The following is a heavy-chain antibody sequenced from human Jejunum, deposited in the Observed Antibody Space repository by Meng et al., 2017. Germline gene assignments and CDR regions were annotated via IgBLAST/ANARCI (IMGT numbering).Heavy chain of an antibody. Sequence: QFQLVQSGAEVKKPGSSVKVSFKPSGGTCSSYTISWVRQAPGQGLEWMGRIIPILGIANYAQKFQGRVTITADKSTSTAYMELSSLRSEDTAVYYCARVNYDFWSGQENWFDPWGQGTLVTVSS. J-gene: IGHJ5*02. CDR1: GGTCSSYT. D-gene: IGHD3-3*01. V-gene: IGHV1-69*02. CDR2: IIPILGIA. CDR3: ARVNYDFWSGQENWFDP.